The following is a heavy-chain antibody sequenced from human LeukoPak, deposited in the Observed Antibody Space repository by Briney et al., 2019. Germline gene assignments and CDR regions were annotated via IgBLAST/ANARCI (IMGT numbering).Heavy chain of an antibody. V-gene: IGHV4-39*01. D-gene: IGHD3-16*01. CDR2: IYYSGST. J-gene: IGHJ4*02. Sequence: SETLSLTCTVSGXSISSSSDYWGWIRQPPGKGLEWIGSIYYSGSTYYNPSLKSRVTISVDTSKNQFSLKLSSVTAADTAVYYCASRDEGGGYFDYWGQGTLVTVSS. CDR3: ASRDEGGGYFDY. CDR1: GXSISSSSDY.